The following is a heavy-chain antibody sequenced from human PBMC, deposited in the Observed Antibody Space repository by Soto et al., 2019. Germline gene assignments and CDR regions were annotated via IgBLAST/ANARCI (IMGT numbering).Heavy chain of an antibody. Sequence: EVQLLESGGGLVQPGGSLRLSCAASGFTFSSYAMSWVRQAPGKGLEWVSAISGSGGSTYYADSVKGRFTISRDNSKNTLYLQMNSLRAEDTAVYYCAKDGPYSSGWLHDAFDIWGQGTMVTVSS. CDR1: GFTFSSYA. D-gene: IGHD6-19*01. J-gene: IGHJ3*02. CDR2: ISGSGGST. V-gene: IGHV3-23*01. CDR3: AKDGPYSSGWLHDAFDI.